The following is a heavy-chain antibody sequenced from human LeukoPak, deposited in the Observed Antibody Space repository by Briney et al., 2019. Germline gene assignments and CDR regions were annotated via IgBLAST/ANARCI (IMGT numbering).Heavy chain of an antibody. D-gene: IGHD2-15*01. CDR3: TRAVVVVVAATWYYFDY. CDR2: IRSKAYGGTT. J-gene: IGHJ4*02. CDR1: GFTFGDYA. Sequence: GGSLRLPCTASGFTFGDYAMSWFRQAPGKGLEWVGFIRSKAYGGTTEYAASVKGRFTISRDDSKSIAYLQMNSLKTEDTAVYYCTRAVVVVVAATWYYFDYWGQGTLVTVSS. V-gene: IGHV3-49*03.